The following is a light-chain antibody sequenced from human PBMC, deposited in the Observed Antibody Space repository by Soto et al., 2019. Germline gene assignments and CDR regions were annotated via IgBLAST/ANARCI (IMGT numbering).Light chain of an antibody. Sequence: EIVLTQSPATLSLSPGERATLSCRTSQSVSSYFAWYQQKPGRAPRLLIYDASNRATGIPARFIGSGSGTDFTLTISSLEPEDFAVDYCQRRSNWPITFGQGTRLEIK. CDR1: QSVSSY. V-gene: IGKV3-11*01. J-gene: IGKJ5*01. CDR2: DAS. CDR3: QRRSNWPIT.